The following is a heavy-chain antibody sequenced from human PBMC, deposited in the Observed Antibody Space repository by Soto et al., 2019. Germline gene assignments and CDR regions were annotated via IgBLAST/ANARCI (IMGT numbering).Heavy chain of an antibody. V-gene: IGHV1-46*01. CDR3: ARDNSQSNRTPAASPWFQH. CDR1: GFSFSDYF. Sequence: AQVKVSCKASGFSFSDYFMHWVRQAPGQGLEWMGIINPSGDSRNYAQKFQGRVTITRDTSTSTVYMDLSSLRYEDTAVYYCARDNSQSNRTPAASPWFQHWGQGTPVTVSS. CDR2: INPSGDSR. D-gene: IGHD2-15*01. J-gene: IGHJ1*01.